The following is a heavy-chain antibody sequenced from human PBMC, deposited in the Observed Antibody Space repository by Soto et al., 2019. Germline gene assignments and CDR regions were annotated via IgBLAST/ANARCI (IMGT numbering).Heavy chain of an antibody. Sequence: SETLSLTCTVSGGSISSGGHYWNWIRQHPGKGLEWIGYIYYSGSTYYNPSLKSRVTISVDTSKNQFSLKLSSVTAADTAVYYCARDQAYDYTSPGDYYYYGMDVWGQGTTVT. D-gene: IGHD4-4*01. J-gene: IGHJ6*02. CDR1: GGSISSGGHY. CDR3: ARDQAYDYTSPGDYYYYGMDV. CDR2: IYYSGST. V-gene: IGHV4-31*03.